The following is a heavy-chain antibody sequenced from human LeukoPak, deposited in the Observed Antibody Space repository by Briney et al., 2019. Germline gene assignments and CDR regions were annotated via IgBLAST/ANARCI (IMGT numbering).Heavy chain of an antibody. CDR3: ARALGRTFSGPFDD. V-gene: IGHV3-30*04. Sequence: GGSLRLSCAASGFTFSSYAMHWVRQAPGKGLEWVAVISYDGSNKYYADSVKGRFTISRDNSKNTLYLQMNSLRAEDTAVYYCARALGRTFSGPFDDWGQGTLVTVSS. J-gene: IGHJ4*02. CDR2: ISYDGSNK. CDR1: GFTFSSYA. D-gene: IGHD6-25*01.